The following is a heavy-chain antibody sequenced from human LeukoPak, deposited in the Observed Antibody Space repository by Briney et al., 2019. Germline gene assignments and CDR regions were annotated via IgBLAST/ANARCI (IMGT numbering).Heavy chain of an antibody. D-gene: IGHD3-10*01. Sequence: SETLSLTCTVSGGSISSYYWSWIRQPPGKGLEWIGYIYYSGSTNYNPSLKGRVTISVDTSKNQFSLKLSSVTAADTAVYYCARVITMVDAFDIWGQGTMVTVSS. J-gene: IGHJ3*02. V-gene: IGHV4-59*01. CDR3: ARVITMVDAFDI. CDR2: IYYSGST. CDR1: GGSISSYY.